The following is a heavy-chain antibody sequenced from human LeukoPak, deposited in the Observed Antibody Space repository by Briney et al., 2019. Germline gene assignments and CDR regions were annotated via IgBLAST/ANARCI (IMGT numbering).Heavy chain of an antibody. CDR3: ARLTLAVAGTDYYYYGMDV. CDR2: INHSGST. CDR1: GGSFSGYY. J-gene: IGHJ6*02. V-gene: IGHV4-34*01. Sequence: SETLSLTCAVYGGSFSGYYWSWIRQPPGKGLEWIGEINHSGSTNYNPSLKSRVTISVDTSKNQFSLKLSSVTAADTAVYYCARLTLAVAGTDYYYYGMDVWGQGTTVTVS. D-gene: IGHD6-19*01.